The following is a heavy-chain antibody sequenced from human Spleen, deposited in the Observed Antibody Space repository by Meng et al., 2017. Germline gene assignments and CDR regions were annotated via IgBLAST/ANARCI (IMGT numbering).Heavy chain of an antibody. Sequence: GSLRLSCSVSGYSISSGYYWGWIRQPPGKGLEWIGYIYYSGSTNYNPSLKSRVTISVDTSKHQFSLRLSSVTAADTAVYYCARVSTRRGEQTYYFDYWGQGTLVTVSS. J-gene: IGHJ4*02. D-gene: IGHD3-16*01. CDR3: ARVSTRRGEQTYYFDY. CDR1: GYSISSGYY. CDR2: IYYSGST. V-gene: IGHV4-61*01.